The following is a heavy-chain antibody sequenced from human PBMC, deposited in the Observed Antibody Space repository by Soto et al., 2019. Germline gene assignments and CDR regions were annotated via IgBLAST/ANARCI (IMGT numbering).Heavy chain of an antibody. CDR2: IYPGDSDT. Sequence: GESLKISCKGSGYSFTSYWIGWVRQMPGKGLEWMGIIYPGDSDTRYSPSFQGQVTISADKSISPAYLQWSSLKASGTARYYWARLVCSVGSCYSLYYSYGIDVPAQGTSVTVSS. CDR3: ARLVCSVGSCYSLYYSYGIDV. CDR1: GYSFTSYW. V-gene: IGHV5-51*01. J-gene: IGHJ6*02. D-gene: IGHD2-15*01.